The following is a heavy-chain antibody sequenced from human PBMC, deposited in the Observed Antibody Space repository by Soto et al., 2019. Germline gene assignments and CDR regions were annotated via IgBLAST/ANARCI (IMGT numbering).Heavy chain of an antibody. Sequence: GGSLRLSCAASGFTCSGYAMSWVRQAPGKGLDSVSAIRATGGSTYYADSVKGRFTISRDNSKNTMYLQMNSLRAEDTAVYYCAKLFPIVGATLFDYWGPGTLVTVSS. D-gene: IGHD1-26*01. J-gene: IGHJ4*02. CDR1: GFTCSGYA. CDR2: IRATGGST. CDR3: AKLFPIVGATLFDY. V-gene: IGHV3-23*01.